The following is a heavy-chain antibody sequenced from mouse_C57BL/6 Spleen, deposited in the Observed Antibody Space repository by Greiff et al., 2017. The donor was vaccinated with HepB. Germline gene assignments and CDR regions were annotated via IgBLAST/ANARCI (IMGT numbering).Heavy chain of an antibody. CDR1: GYSITSGYY. CDR3: EFYGYAMDY. Sequence: EVQVVESGPGLVKPSQSLSLTCSVTGYSITSGYYWNWIRQFPGNKLEWMGYISYDGSNNYNPSLKNRISITRDTSKNQFFLKLNSVTTEDTATYYCEFYGYAMDYWGQGTSVTVSS. D-gene: IGHD1-1*02. V-gene: IGHV3-6*01. CDR2: ISYDGSN. J-gene: IGHJ4*01.